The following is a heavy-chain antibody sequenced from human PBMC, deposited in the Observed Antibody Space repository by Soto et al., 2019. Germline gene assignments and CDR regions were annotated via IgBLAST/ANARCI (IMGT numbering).Heavy chain of an antibody. V-gene: IGHV2-5*02. J-gene: IGHJ5*02. D-gene: IGHD6-13*01. CDR3: AHRPVSAAGTFGWFDP. CDR1: GFSLSTSGAG. Sequence: QITLKESGPPLVKPTQTLTLTCTFSGFSLSTSGAGVGWIRQPPGKALEWLALIYWADHKLYSPSLKSRLTITKDTSKNPVVLTMTNMDPVDTATYYCAHRPVSAAGTFGWFDPWGQGTLVTVSS. CDR2: IYWADHK.